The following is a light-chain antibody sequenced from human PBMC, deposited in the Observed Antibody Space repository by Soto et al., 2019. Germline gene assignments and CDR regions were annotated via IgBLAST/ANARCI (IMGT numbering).Light chain of an antibody. CDR2: DVT. V-gene: IGLV2-14*03. J-gene: IGLJ1*01. Sequence: QSALTQPASVSGSPGQSITISCTGNSSDVGGFNYVSWYQQHPGKAPKLMIYDVTNRPSGVSYRFSGSKSGNTASLTISGLQAEDEADYYCNSYTSSSTYVFGTGTQLTVL. CDR1: SSDVGGFNY. CDR3: NSYTSSSTYV.